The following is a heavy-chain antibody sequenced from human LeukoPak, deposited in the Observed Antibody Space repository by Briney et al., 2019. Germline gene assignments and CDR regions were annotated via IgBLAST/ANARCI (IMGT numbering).Heavy chain of an antibody. CDR3: ARESRKTYYYDSSGPASNWFDP. V-gene: IGHV1-46*01. D-gene: IGHD3-22*01. CDR1: GYTFTSYY. Sequence: GASVKVSCKASGYTFTSYYMHWVRQAPGQGLEWMGIINPSGGSTSYAQKFQGRVTMTRDMSTSTVYMELSSLRSEDTAVYYCARESRKTYYYDSSGPASNWFDPWGQGTLVTVSS. J-gene: IGHJ5*02. CDR2: INPSGGST.